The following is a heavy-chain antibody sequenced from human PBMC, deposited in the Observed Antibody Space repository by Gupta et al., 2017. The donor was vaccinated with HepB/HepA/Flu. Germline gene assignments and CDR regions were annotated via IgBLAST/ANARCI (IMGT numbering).Heavy chain of an antibody. V-gene: IGHV3-23*01. D-gene: IGHD5-18*01. J-gene: IGHJ4*02. CDR3: AKGGEYSYGGGLWDY. CDR1: GFTFRSYA. Sequence: EVQLLESGGGLVQPGGSLRLSCAASGFTFRSYAMSWVRQAPGKGLEWVSAISGSGGSTYYADSVKGRFTISRDNSKNTLYLQMNSLRAEDTAVYYCAKGGEYSYGGGLWDYWGQGTLVTVSS. CDR2: ISGSGGST.